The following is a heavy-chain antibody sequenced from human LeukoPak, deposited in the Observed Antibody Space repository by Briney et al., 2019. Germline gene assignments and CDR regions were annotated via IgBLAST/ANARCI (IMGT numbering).Heavy chain of an antibody. CDR1: GGSISSSSYY. CDR2: IYYSGST. D-gene: IGHD6-13*01. Sequence: PSETLSLTCTVSGGSISSSSYYWGWIRQPPGKGLEWIGSIYYSGSTYYNPSLKSRVTISVDTSKNQFSLKLSSVTAADTAVYYCARGHYSSSWFLFDYWGQGSLVTVSS. V-gene: IGHV4-39*07. J-gene: IGHJ4*02. CDR3: ARGHYSSSWFLFDY.